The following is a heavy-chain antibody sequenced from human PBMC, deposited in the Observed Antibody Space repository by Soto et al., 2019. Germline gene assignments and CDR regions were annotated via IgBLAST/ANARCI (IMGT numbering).Heavy chain of an antibody. CDR3: ARVNLKCISTSCYSSWFDP. D-gene: IGHD2-2*01. V-gene: IGHV4-39*01. CDR2: IYYNGST. J-gene: IGHJ5*02. Sequence: PSETLSLTCTVSGGSVSSRSYFWGWIRQPPGKGLEWIGTIYYNGSTYYNPSLKSRVTLSVDTSKNQFSLKLTSVTASDTALYYCARVNLKCISTSCYSSWFDPWGQGTLVTVSS. CDR1: GGSVSSRSYF.